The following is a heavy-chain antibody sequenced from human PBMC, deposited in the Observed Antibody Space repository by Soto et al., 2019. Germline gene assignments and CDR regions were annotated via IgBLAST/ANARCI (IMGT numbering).Heavy chain of an antibody. CDR3: ALFYPTNLDTAMAANDY. D-gene: IGHD5-18*01. V-gene: IGHV5-10-1*01. CDR2: IDPSDSYT. Sequence: PGESLKISCKGSGYSFTSYWIRWVRHMPGTGLGWMGRIDPSDSYTNYSPSFQGHVTISADKSISTAYLQWSSLKASDTAMYYCALFYPTNLDTAMAANDYRGEGTWVTVS. CDR1: GYSFTSYW. J-gene: IGHJ4*02.